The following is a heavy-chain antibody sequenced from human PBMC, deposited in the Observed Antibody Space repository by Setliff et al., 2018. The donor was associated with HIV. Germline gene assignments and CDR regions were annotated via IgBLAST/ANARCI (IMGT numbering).Heavy chain of an antibody. Sequence: ASVKVSCKASGYSFTTYGISWVRQAPGQGLEWMGRISAYNGNANYAQQLQGRVTITADKSTSTVYLDLRSLTSEDTAMYYCARSVWAVVVPTDPAVDAFAIWGQGTMVTV. CDR1: GYSFTTYG. CDR3: ARSVWAVVVPTDPAVDAFAI. D-gene: IGHD2-2*01. J-gene: IGHJ3*02. CDR2: ISAYNGNA. V-gene: IGHV1-18*01.